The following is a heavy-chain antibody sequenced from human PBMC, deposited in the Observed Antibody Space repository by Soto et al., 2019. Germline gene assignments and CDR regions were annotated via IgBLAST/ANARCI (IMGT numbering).Heavy chain of an antibody. CDR1: GDTFNFYS. CDR3: ATSYGSGYRAFDY. Sequence: QVQLVQSGAEVKRPGSSVKVSCKASGDTFNFYSINWVRQAPGLGLEWLGRVNPILSLSNYAQRFQGRVTMTADKSTTIAYMILNSLKSEDTAIYYCATSYGSGYRAFDYWGQGALVTVSS. J-gene: IGHJ4*02. V-gene: IGHV1-69*02. CDR2: VNPILSLS. D-gene: IGHD3-10*01.